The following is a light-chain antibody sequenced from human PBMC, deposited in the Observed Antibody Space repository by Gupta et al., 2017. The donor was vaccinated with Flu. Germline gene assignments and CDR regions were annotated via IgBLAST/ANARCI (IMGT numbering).Light chain of an antibody. CDR2: GAA. Sequence: PGERATLSGRASQSVLNDYLAWYQQRPGQAPRLLIYGAAIRATGIPNRFSGSGSVSGTDFTLTISRLEPEDFAVYYCQQYGSSQTFGQGTKVEIK. CDR1: QSVLNDY. V-gene: IGKV3-20*01. J-gene: IGKJ1*01. CDR3: QQYGSSQT.